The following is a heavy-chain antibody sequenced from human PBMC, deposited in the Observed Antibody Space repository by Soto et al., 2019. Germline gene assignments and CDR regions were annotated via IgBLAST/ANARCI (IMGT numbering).Heavy chain of an antibody. CDR2: YVPEDGKI. CDR1: GSTLSDFY. D-gene: IGHD1-26*01. Sequence: ASVKVSCKISGSTLSDFYMHWVRQGLGIGLEWMGGYVPEDGKIIYAPKFRDRVIMTGKTPTDTAYMELRSLRSDDTAVYFCATGVGWGFMYSLQLWGQGTLVTVSS. V-gene: IGHV1-24*01. J-gene: IGHJ4*02. CDR3: ATGVGWGFMYSLQL.